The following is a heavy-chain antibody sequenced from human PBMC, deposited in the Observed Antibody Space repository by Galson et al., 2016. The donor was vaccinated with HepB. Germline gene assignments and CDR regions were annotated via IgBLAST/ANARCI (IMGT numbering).Heavy chain of an antibody. CDR3: ARDTTFCGSTSCYPRGLDY. V-gene: IGHV1-46*01. J-gene: IGHJ4*02. Sequence: SVKVSCKASGYNFTTYFIHWVRQAPGQGLEWMGVISPSTGRTRYAEDFQDRVTMTRDTSTRTDYMELRSLRSEDTAMYYCARDTTFCGSTSCYPRGLDYWGQGTLVTVSS. CDR2: ISPSTGRT. CDR1: GYNFTTYF. D-gene: IGHD2-2*01.